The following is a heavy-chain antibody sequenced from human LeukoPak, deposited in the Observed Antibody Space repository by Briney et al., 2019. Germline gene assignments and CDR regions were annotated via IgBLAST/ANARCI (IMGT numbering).Heavy chain of an antibody. D-gene: IGHD5-12*01. Sequence: GGSLRLSCAASGFTFSSNVMSWVRQAPGKGLEWVSSVSGSGGSIYYADSVKGRFTSSRDNSKNTLYLQMNSLRAEDTAVYYCARGPSGYHNTGGQGTLVTVSS. J-gene: IGHJ4*02. CDR2: VSGSGGSI. V-gene: IGHV3-23*01. CDR3: ARGPSGYHNT. CDR1: GFTFSSNV.